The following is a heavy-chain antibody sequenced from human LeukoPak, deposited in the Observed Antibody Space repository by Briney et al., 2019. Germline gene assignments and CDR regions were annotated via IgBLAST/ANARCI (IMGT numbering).Heavy chain of an antibody. Sequence: GRSLRLSCAASGFTFSSFTMHWIRQAPGKGLEWVAAISYDESKKYYADSVKGRFIISRDNSKNTLYLQMNSLRAEDTAVYYCAKNWLRGSDYWGQGTLVTVSS. CDR1: GFTFSSFT. V-gene: IGHV3-30-3*02. D-gene: IGHD3-9*01. CDR3: AKNWLRGSDY. J-gene: IGHJ4*02. CDR2: ISYDESKK.